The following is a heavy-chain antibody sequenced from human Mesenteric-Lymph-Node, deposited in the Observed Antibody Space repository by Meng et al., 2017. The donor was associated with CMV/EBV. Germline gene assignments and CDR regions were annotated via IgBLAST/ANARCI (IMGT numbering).Heavy chain of an antibody. CDR3: ARDSSGYYHFDY. D-gene: IGHD3-3*01. Sequence: TLSLTCTVSGGSISSYYWSWIRQPPGKGLEWIGYIYYSGSTNYNPSLKSRVTISVDTSKNQFSLKLSSVTAADTAVYYCARDSSGYYHFDYWGQGTLVTVSS. CDR1: GGSISSYY. V-gene: IGHV4-59*01. J-gene: IGHJ4*02. CDR2: IYYSGST.